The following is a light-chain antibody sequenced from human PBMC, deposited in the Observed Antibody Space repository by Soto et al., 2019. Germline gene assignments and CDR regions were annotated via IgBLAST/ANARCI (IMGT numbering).Light chain of an antibody. CDR3: ETWDSNIWV. V-gene: IGLV4-60*01. CDR1: SGHSSYI. Sequence: QAVVTQSSSAAASLGSSVKFTCTLSSGHSSYIIAWHQQQPGKAPRYLMKLEGSGSYNKGSGVPDRFSGSSSGADRYLTISNLQLEDEADYYCETWDSNIWVFGGGTKLTVL. J-gene: IGLJ3*02. CDR2: LEGSGSY.